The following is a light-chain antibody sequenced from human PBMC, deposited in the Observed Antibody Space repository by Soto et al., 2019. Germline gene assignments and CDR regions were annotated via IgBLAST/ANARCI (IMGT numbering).Light chain of an antibody. V-gene: IGKV1-9*01. CDR3: QQLQTYPIT. Sequence: DIRMTQSPSTLSASVVDRVTITCRASQGVSGYLAWYQQKPGKAPKVLIYGASTLQSGVPSRFSGSGSGTEFTLTISSLQPEDFASYYCQQLQTYPITFGQGTRLAIK. J-gene: IGKJ5*01. CDR1: QGVSGY. CDR2: GAS.